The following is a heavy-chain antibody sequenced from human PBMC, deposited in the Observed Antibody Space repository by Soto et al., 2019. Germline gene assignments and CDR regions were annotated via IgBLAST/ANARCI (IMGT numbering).Heavy chain of an antibody. Sequence: GASVKVSCKASGGTFSSYAISWVRQAPGQGLEWMGGIIPIFGTANYAQKFQGRVTITADESTSTAYMELSSLRSEDTAVYYCARVQQWLVKSPVYYGMDVWGQGTTVTXSS. CDR2: IIPIFGTA. V-gene: IGHV1-69*13. CDR1: GGTFSSYA. D-gene: IGHD6-19*01. CDR3: ARVQQWLVKSPVYYGMDV. J-gene: IGHJ6*02.